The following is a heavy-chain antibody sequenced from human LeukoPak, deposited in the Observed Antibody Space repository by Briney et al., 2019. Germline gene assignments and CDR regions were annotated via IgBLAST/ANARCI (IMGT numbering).Heavy chain of an antibody. CDR1: GGSISSGSYY. CDR2: IYTSGST. CDR3: ARWSWFLYFDY. J-gene: IGHJ4*01. V-gene: IGHV4-61*02. Sequence: SETLSLTCTVSGGSISSGSYYWSWIRQPAGKGLEWIGRIYTSGSTNYNPSLKSRVTLSLDTSKNQFSLNLSSVTSADTAMYYCARWSWFLYFDYWGQGTLVTVSS. D-gene: IGHD3-10*01.